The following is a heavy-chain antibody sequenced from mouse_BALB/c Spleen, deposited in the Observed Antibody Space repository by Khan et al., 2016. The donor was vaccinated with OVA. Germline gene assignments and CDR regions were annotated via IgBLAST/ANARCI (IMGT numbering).Heavy chain of an antibody. CDR2: INYSGST. V-gene: IGHV3-2*02. Sequence: ESGPGLVKPSQSLSLTCTVTGYSITSDYAWNWIRQFPENKLEWMGYINYSGSTSYTPSLKSRISITRETSKNLFFLPLNSVTAEDTATYYCARGRAYWGQGTLVTVSA. CDR3: ARGRAY. J-gene: IGHJ3*01. D-gene: IGHD3-3*01. CDR1: GYSITSDYA.